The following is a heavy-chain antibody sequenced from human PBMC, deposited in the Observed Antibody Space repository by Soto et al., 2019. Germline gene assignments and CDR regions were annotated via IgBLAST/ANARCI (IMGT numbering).Heavy chain of an antibody. V-gene: IGHV4-38-2*01. D-gene: IGHD3-3*01. CDR1: GYSISSGCY. CDR3: SRAAFGRGRHHFDF. Sequence: PSETLSLTCGVSGYSISSGCYWSWIRQPPGKGLEWIGSIYQGGDTYYNPSLNSPVTISVDTPNNHFSLRLDSVTAADTAVYYCSRAAFGRGRHHFDFWGQGILVTVSS. J-gene: IGHJ5*01. CDR2: IYQGGDT.